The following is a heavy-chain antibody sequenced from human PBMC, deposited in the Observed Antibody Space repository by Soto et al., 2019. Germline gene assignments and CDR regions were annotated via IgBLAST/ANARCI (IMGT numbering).Heavy chain of an antibody. V-gene: IGHV1-3*01. J-gene: IGHJ6*02. CDR1: GYTFTSYG. D-gene: IGHD3-10*01. CDR2: INADNDNT. Sequence: ASVKVSCKSSGYTFTSYGISWVRPAPGQSLEWMGWINADNDNTKYSQKFQGRVTITRDTSASTAYMELSSLRSEDTAVYYCATRVAPWGSGNYYYGMDVWGQGTTVTVSS. CDR3: ATRVAPWGSGNYYYGMDV.